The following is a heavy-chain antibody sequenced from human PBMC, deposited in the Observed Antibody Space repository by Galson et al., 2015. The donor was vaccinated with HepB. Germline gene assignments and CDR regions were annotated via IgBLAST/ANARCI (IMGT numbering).Heavy chain of an antibody. CDR2: VSYDGSNR. Sequence: SLRLSCAASGFTFSTYVMHWVRQAPGKGLEWVAVVSYDGSNRYYAESVKGRFTISRDNSKNTLYLQMSSLRTDDTAVYYCARSPQRSLPYCDGDCYFQLNSYFDLWGRGTLVTVSS. D-gene: IGHD2-21*02. V-gene: IGHV3-30-3*01. J-gene: IGHJ2*01. CDR3: ARSPQRSLPYCDGDCYFQLNSYFDL. CDR1: GFTFSTYV.